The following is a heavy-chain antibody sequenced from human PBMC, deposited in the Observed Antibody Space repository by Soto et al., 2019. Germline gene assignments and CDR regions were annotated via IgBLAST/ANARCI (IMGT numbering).Heavy chain of an antibody. Sequence: ASVNVSFKSSGYTFTSCYMHWVRQAPGQGLECMGIINPSGGSTSYAQKFQGRVTMTRDTSTSTVYMELSSLRSEDTAVYYCARDPGDSHSPFDYWGQGTLVTVSS. V-gene: IGHV1-46*01. CDR1: GYTFTSCY. CDR3: ARDPGDSHSPFDY. D-gene: IGHD2-21*02. J-gene: IGHJ4*02. CDR2: INPSGGST.